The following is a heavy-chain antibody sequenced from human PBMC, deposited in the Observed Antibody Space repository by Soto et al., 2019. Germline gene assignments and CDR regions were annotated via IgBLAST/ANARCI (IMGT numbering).Heavy chain of an antibody. CDR2: ISAHNGNT. CDR3: ARGRYGDY. D-gene: IGHD1-1*01. Sequence: QVHLVQSGAEVKKPGASVKVSCKASGYTFTSYGITWVRQAPGQGLEWMGWISAHNGNTDYAQKPQGRVIVTRDTSSSTAYMDLRSLRSDDTAVYYCARGRYGDYWGQGALVTVSS. CDR1: GYTFTSYG. V-gene: IGHV1-18*01. J-gene: IGHJ4*02.